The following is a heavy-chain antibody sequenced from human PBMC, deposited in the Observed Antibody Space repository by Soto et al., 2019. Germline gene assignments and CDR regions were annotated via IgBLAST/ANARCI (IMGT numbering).Heavy chain of an antibody. V-gene: IGHV1-2*04. J-gene: IGHJ5*02. CDR2: INPNSGGT. CDR1: GYTFSDYY. Sequence: ASVKVSCKASGYTFSDYYMHWVRQAPGQGLEWMGWINPNSGGTNYAQKFQGWVTMTRDTSISTAFMELSRLTSDDTALYYCARGIPLRYCRRTSCHPNWFDPWGQGTLVTVSS. D-gene: IGHD2-2*01. CDR3: ARGIPLRYCRRTSCHPNWFDP.